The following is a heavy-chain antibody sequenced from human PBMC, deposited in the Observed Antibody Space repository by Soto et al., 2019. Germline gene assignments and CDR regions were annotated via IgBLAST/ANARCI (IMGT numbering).Heavy chain of an antibody. Sequence: ASVKVSCKASGYTFTSDYMHWVRQAPGQGLEWMGIINPSGGSTSYAQKFQGRVTMTRDTSTSTVYTELSSLRSEDTAVYYCARDGAVALWVKKSGGMDVWGQGTTVTVSS. CDR1: GYTFTSDY. J-gene: IGHJ6*02. V-gene: IGHV1-46*01. CDR2: INPSGGST. CDR3: ARDGAVALWVKKSGGMDV. D-gene: IGHD6-19*01.